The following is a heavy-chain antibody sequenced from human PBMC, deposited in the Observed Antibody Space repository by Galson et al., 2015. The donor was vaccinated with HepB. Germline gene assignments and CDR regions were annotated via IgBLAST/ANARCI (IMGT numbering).Heavy chain of an antibody. Sequence: SLRLSCAASGFTFSSYAMSWVRQAPGKGLERVSAISGSGGSTYYADSVKGRFTISRDNSKNTLYLQMNSLRAEDTAVYYCAKAVSSSWITYWYFDLWGRGTLVTVSS. V-gene: IGHV3-23*01. CDR3: AKAVSSSWITYWYFDL. CDR2: ISGSGGST. CDR1: GFTFSSYA. D-gene: IGHD6-13*01. J-gene: IGHJ2*01.